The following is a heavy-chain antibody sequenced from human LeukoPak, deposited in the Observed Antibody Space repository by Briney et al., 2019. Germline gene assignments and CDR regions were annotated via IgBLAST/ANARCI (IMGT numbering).Heavy chain of an antibody. CDR2: IIPIFGTA. CDR3: ARGSFDGSGNPNAFDI. Sequence: SVKVSCKASGYTFTSYYMHWVRQAPGQGLEWMGGIIPIFGTANYAQKFQGRVTITADKSTSTAYMELSSLRSEDTAVYYCARGSFDGSGNPNAFDIWGQGTMVTVSS. V-gene: IGHV1-69*06. D-gene: IGHD3-10*01. CDR1: GYTFTSYY. J-gene: IGHJ3*02.